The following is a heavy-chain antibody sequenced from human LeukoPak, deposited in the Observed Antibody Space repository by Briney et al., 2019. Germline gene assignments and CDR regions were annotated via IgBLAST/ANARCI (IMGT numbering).Heavy chain of an antibody. D-gene: IGHD3-9*01. CDR1: GYSFTSYW. CDR3: ARGYDILTGYYIGYFDY. V-gene: IGHV5-51*01. CDR2: IYPGDSDT. J-gene: IGHJ4*02. Sequence: GASLQISSKSSGYSFTSYWIGCVRQMPGKGLEWMGIIYPGDSDTSYSPSFQGQVTISADKSISNDYLQWSSLKAADTAMYYCARGYDILTGYYIGYFDYWGQGTLVAVSS.